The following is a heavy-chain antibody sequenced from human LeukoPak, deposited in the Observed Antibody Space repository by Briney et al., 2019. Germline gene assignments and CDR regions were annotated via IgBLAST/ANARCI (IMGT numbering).Heavy chain of an antibody. V-gene: IGHV1-2*06. CDR2: INPNSGGT. D-gene: IGHD6-13*01. CDR3: ARARIAAAGVTDNY. CDR1: GYTFTGYY. J-gene: IGHJ4*02. Sequence: RASVKVSCKASGYTFTGYYMRWVRQAPGQGLEWMGRINPNSGGTNYAPKFQGRVTMTRDTSISTAYMKMSRLRSDDTAVYYCARARIAAAGVTDNYWGQGTLVTVSS.